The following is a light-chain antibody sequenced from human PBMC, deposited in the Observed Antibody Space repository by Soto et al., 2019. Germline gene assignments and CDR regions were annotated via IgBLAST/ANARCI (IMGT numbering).Light chain of an antibody. Sequence: EIVLTQSPATLSLSPGERATLSCRATQSVRSSLAWYLQQPGQAPRLLIYGASSRATGIPDRFSGSGSGTDFTLTISRLEPEDFAVYYCQQYGSSPITFGQGTRLEIK. CDR3: QQYGSSPIT. CDR2: GAS. CDR1: QSVRSS. J-gene: IGKJ5*01. V-gene: IGKV3-20*01.